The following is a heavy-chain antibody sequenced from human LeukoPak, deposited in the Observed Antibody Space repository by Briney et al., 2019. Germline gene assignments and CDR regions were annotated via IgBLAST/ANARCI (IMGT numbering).Heavy chain of an antibody. J-gene: IGHJ4*02. CDR2: IRYDGSNT. Sequence: PGGSLRLSCAASGFTFSNYGMHWVRLAPGKGLEWVTFIRYDGSNTYAESVKGRFTISRDNSKNTVYLQMNSLAIEDTAIYYCAKNRWGSVATPDSWGQGTVVTVSS. CDR1: GFTFSNYG. V-gene: IGHV3-30*02. D-gene: IGHD5-12*01. CDR3: AKNRWGSVATPDS.